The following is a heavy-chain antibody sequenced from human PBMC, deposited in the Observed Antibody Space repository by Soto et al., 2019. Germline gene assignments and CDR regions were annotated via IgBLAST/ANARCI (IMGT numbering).Heavy chain of an antibody. J-gene: IGHJ4*02. CDR2: IYYSGST. D-gene: IGHD1-26*01. CDR1: GGSISSYY. Sequence: PSETLSLTCTVSGGSISSYYWSWIRQPPGKGLEWIGYIYYSGSTNYNPSLKSRVTISVDTSKNQFSLKLSSVTAADTAVYYCARDLGATYFDYWGQGTLVTVS. CDR3: ARDLGATYFDY. V-gene: IGHV4-59*01.